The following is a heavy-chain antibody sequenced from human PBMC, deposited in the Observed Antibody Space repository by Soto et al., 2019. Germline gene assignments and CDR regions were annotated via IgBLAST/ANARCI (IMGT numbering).Heavy chain of an antibody. V-gene: IGHV3-21*01. CDR1: GFTFSSYS. D-gene: IGHD6-19*01. CDR3: ASSSSSGWYYFDY. CDR2: ISSSSSYI. J-gene: IGHJ4*02. Sequence: ESGGGLVKPGGSLRLSCAASGFTFSSYSMNWVRQAPGKGLEWVSSISSSSSYIYYADSVKGRFTISRDNAKNSLYLQMNSLRAEDTAVYYCASSSSSGWYYFDYWGQGTLVTVSS.